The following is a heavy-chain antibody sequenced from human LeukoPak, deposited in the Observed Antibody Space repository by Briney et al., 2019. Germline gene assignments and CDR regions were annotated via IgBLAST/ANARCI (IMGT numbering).Heavy chain of an antibody. CDR3: ATDLGSKREYPPSGDY. V-gene: IGHV1-8*01. CDR1: GYTFTSYD. Sequence: ASVKVSCKASGYTFTSYDINWVRQATGQGLEWMGWMNPNSGNTGYAQKFQGRVTMTEDTSTDTAYMELSSLRSEDTAVYYCATDLGSKREYPPSGDYWGRGTLVTVSS. D-gene: IGHD2-2*01. J-gene: IGHJ4*02. CDR2: MNPNSGNT.